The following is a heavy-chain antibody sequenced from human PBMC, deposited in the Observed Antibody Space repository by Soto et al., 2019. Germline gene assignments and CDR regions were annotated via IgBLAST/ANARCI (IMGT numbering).Heavy chain of an antibody. D-gene: IGHD3-10*01. J-gene: IGHJ5*02. CDR2: INHSGST. CDR1: GGSFSGYY. CDR3: ARERGVLLWFGASDWFDP. Sequence: QVQLQQWGAGLLKPSETLSLTCAVYGGSFSGYYWSWIRQPPGKGLEWIGEINHSGSTNYNPCVRSRVTIQVDTSKNQFSLKLSSETAADTAVYYCARERGVLLWFGASDWFDPWCQGTLVTVSS. V-gene: IGHV4-34*01.